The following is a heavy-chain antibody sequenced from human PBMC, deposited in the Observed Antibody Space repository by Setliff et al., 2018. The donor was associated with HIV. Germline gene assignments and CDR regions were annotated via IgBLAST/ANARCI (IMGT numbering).Heavy chain of an antibody. V-gene: IGHV4-34*01. CDR3: ARVRLRVPPSIFDY. D-gene: IGHD2-2*01. CDR2: INHSGIT. CDR1: GASFSGYY. J-gene: IGHJ4*02. Sequence: SETLSLTCAVYGASFSGYYWAWLRQSPGTGLEWIGEINHSGITNYNPSLKSRVTISTDTSKNQFSLRLKSVTAADTALYYCARVRLRVPPSIFDYWGQGALVTVSS.